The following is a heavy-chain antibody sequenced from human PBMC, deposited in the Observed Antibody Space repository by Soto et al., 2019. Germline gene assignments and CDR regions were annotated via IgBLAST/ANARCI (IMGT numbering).Heavy chain of an antibody. V-gene: IGHV3-72*01. CDR2: TRNKANSYTT. CDR3: AREILLWFGESNWFDP. CDR1: GFTFSDHY. D-gene: IGHD3-10*01. Sequence: GGSLRLSCAASGFTFSDHYMDWVRQAPGKGLEWVGHTRNKANSYTTEYAASVKGRFTISRDDSKNSLYLQMNSLKTEDTAVYYCAREILLWFGESNWFDPWGQGTLVTVSS. J-gene: IGHJ5*02.